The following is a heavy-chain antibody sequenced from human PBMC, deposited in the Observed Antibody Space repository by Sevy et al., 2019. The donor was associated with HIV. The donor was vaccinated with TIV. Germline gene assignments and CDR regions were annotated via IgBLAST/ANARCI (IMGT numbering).Heavy chain of an antibody. V-gene: IGHV3-33*01. CDR3: AREGIAVAGIGYYFDY. Sequence: GGSLRLSCAASGFTFSSYGMHWVRQAPGKGLEWVAIIWYDGSNKKNADSVKGRFSISRDNSKNTLYLQMNSLRAEDTAVYYCAREGIAVAGIGYYFDYWGQGTLVTVSS. D-gene: IGHD6-19*01. J-gene: IGHJ4*02. CDR1: GFTFSSYG. CDR2: IWYDGSNK.